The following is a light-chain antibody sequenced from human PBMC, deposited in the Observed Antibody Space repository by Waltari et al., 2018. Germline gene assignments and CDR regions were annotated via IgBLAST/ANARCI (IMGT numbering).Light chain of an antibody. CDR3: QQYNDWPPLT. J-gene: IGKJ4*01. Sequence: CRASVSVSSNLASYQQKPGQPPRILIYCASTRATGIPARFGGSGSRTEFALTISSLQSEDFAVYYCQQYNDWPPLTFGGGTKVEIK. V-gene: IGKV3-15*01. CDR1: VSVSSN. CDR2: CAS.